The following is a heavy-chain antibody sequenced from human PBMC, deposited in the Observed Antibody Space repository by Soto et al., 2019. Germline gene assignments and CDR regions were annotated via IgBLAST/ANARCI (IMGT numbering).Heavy chain of an antibody. J-gene: IGHJ6*02. Sequence: EVQLVESGGGVVRPGGSLRLSCAGSGFNFDDYGFSWVRQAPGKGLEWVSGINWNGGSTNYADSVKGRFTISRDNAKNSLYLQMNSLRAEDTAFYYCERARLQFLEPYYDLDVWGQGTTVTVSS. CDR2: INWNGGST. CDR1: GFNFDDYG. CDR3: ERARLQFLEPYYDLDV. V-gene: IGHV3-20*04. D-gene: IGHD3-3*01.